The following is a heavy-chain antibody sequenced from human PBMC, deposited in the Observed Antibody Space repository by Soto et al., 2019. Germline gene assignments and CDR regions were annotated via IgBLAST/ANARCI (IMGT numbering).Heavy chain of an antibody. J-gene: IGHJ2*01. Sequence: WGSLRLSCVAPGVTFKDYGMHWCRQAPGKGLEWVAVISYDGKQTYYADSVKGRFTISKDRSKRTLFLQMNSLRVDDTAVYYCARDGWGSNWYFDLWGRGTLVTVSS. CDR1: GVTFKDYG. D-gene: IGHD3-16*01. CDR2: ISYDGKQT. V-gene: IGHV3-30*03. CDR3: ARDGWGSNWYFDL.